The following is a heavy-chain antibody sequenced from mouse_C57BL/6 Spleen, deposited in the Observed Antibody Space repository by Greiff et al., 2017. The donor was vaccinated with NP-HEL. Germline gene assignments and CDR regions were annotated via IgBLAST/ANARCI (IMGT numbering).Heavy chain of an antibody. Sequence: EVQLVESGGGLVKPGGSLKLSCAASGFTFSDYGMHWVRQAPEKGLEWVAYISSGSSTIYYADTVKGRFTISRDNAKNTLFLQMTSLRSEDTAMYYCARGLGHFDYWGQGTTLTVSS. CDR1: GFTFSDYG. D-gene: IGHD4-1*01. CDR2: ISSGSSTI. J-gene: IGHJ2*01. V-gene: IGHV5-17*01. CDR3: ARGLGHFDY.